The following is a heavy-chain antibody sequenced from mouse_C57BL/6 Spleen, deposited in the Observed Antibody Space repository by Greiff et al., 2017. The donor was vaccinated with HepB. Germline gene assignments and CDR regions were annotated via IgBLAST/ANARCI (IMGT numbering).Heavy chain of an antibody. Sequence: QVQLQQSGPELVKPGASVKISCTASGYAFSSSWMNWVKQSPGKGLEWIGRIYPGDGDTNYNGKFKGKATLTTDKTSSTAYMQLSSLTSEDSAVYFCARGAQATPCYFDYWGQGTTLTVSS. CDR3: ARGAQATPCYFDY. CDR2: IYPGDGDT. CDR1: GYAFSSSW. J-gene: IGHJ2*01. D-gene: IGHD3-2*02. V-gene: IGHV1-82*01.